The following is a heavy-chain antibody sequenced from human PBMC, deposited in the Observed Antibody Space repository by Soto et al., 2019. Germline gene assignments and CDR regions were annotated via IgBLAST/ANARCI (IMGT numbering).Heavy chain of an antibody. J-gene: IGHJ1*01. D-gene: IGHD3-16*01. Sequence: EVQLLESGGGLAQPGGSLRLSCAATGFKFTSYAMSWVRQAPGKGLEWVSGIGGSGKFTHYADSVKGRFTLTRDNSNHQLFLPMDRPRADDTGRHYWAKPPFGEGPEYFEDWGQGTLVTVSS. CDR3: AKPPFGEGPEYFED. CDR1: GFKFTSYA. CDR2: IGGSGKFT. V-gene: IGHV3-23*01.